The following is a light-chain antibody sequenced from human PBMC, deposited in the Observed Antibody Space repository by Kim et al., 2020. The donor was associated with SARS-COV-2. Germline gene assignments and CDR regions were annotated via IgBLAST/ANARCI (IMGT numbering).Light chain of an antibody. Sequence: GDRVTIKCRASRSISTNLNWYQQKPERASNLLIYATYKMQSGVPSRFRGSGSGTEFTLTISGLQPEEIATYYCQQSHMPPLTFVGGTKVDIK. CDR2: ATY. CDR3: QQSHMPPLT. V-gene: IGKV1-39*01. CDR1: RSISTN. J-gene: IGKJ4*01.